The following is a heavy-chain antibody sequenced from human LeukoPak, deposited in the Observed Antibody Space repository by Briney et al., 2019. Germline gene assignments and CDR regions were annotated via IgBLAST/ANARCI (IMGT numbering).Heavy chain of an antibody. V-gene: IGHV1-18*01. CDR1: GYTFTSYG. CDR2: ISAYNGNT. D-gene: IGHD3-22*01. CDR3: ARISPYYYDSSGYYEDY. J-gene: IGHJ4*02. Sequence: GASVKVSCKASGYTFTSYGISWVRQAPGQGLEWMGWISAYNGNTNYAQKLQGRVTMTTDTSTSTAYMELRSLRSDDTAVYYCARISPYYYDSSGYYEDYWGQGTLVTVSP.